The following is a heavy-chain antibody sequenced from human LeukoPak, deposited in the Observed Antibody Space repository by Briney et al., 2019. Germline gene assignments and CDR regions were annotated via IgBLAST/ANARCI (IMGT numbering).Heavy chain of an antibody. CDR2: INPNSGGT. V-gene: IGHV1-2*02. Sequence: ALVKVSCKASGYTFTGYYMHWVRQAPGQGLEWMGWINPNSGGTNYAQKFQGRVTMTRDTSISTAYMELSRLRSDDTAVYYCARDGGGFGELLLYFDYWGQGTLVTVSS. CDR1: GYTFTGYY. D-gene: IGHD3-10*01. J-gene: IGHJ4*02. CDR3: ARDGGGFGELLLYFDY.